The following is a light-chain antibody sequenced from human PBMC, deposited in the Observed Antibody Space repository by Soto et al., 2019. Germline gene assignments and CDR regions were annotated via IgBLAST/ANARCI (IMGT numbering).Light chain of an antibody. CDR3: QQYGRSPLMYT. J-gene: IGKJ2*01. Sequence: ESVLTQSPGTLSLSPGERATLSCRASQSITSNFLAWYQQKPGQAPRLLIYGASTRAAGVPDRFSGSGSGPDFTLTITRLEPEDFAVYYCQQYGRSPLMYTFGQGTKLGVK. CDR2: GAS. CDR1: QSITSNF. V-gene: IGKV3-20*01.